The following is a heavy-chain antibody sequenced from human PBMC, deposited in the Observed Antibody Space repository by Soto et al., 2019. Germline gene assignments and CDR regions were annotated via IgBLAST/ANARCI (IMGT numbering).Heavy chain of an antibody. CDR3: ARDGPSVAGTWSSDY. J-gene: IGHJ4*02. V-gene: IGHV3-48*01. CDR2: ISSSSSTI. D-gene: IGHD6-19*01. Sequence: GGSLRLSCAASGFTFSSYSMNWVRQAPGKGLEWVSYISSSSSTIYYADSVKGRFTISRDNAKNSLYLQMNSLRAEDTAVYYCARDGPSVAGTWSSDYWGQGTLVTVSS. CDR1: GFTFSSYS.